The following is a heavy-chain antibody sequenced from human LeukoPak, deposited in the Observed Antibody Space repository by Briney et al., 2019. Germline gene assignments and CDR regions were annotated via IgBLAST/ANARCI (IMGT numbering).Heavy chain of an antibody. Sequence: GESLKISCKGSGYGFTSYWIGWVRQMPGKGLEWMGIIYPGDSDTRYSPSFQGQVTISADKSISTAYLQWSSLKASDTAMYYCARHGISSGYYRYYYYGMDVWGQGTTVTVSS. D-gene: IGHD3-22*01. CDR2: IYPGDSDT. CDR3: ARHGISSGYYRYYYYGMDV. CDR1: GYGFTSYW. J-gene: IGHJ6*02. V-gene: IGHV5-51*01.